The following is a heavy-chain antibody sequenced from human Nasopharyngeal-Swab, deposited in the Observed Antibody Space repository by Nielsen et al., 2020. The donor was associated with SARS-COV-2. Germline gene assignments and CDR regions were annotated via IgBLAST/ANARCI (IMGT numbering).Heavy chain of an antibody. V-gene: IGHV3-74*01. CDR2: IDSEGSHT. J-gene: IGHJ4*02. CDR1: GFTFSSFW. CDR3: AREARHYGDHPPDY. Sequence: GESLKISCAASGFTFSSFWMHWVRQAPGKGLVWVSRIDSEGSHTSYADSVKGRFTISRDNAKNSLYLQMNSLRVEDTAVYYCAREARHYGDHPPDYWGQGTLVTVSS. D-gene: IGHD4-17*01.